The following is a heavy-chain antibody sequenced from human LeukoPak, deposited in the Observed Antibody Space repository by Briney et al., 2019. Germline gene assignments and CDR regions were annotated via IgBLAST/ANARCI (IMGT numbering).Heavy chain of an antibody. CDR3: ARVGCSSTSCYEYFQH. V-gene: IGHV1-2*02. D-gene: IGHD2-2*01. Sequence: GASVKVSCKASGYTFTGYYMHWVRQAPGQGLEWMGWFNPNSGGTNYAQKFQGRVTMTRDTSISTAYMELSRLRSDDTAVYYCARVGCSSTSCYEYFQHWGQGTLVTVSS. J-gene: IGHJ1*01. CDR2: FNPNSGGT. CDR1: GYTFTGYY.